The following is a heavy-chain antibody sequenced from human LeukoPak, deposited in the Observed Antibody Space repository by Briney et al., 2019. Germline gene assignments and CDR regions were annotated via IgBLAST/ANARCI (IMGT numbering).Heavy chain of an antibody. CDR2: ISGSGGST. V-gene: IGHV3-23*01. D-gene: IGHD3-3*01. CDR3: AKDVPRVDFWSGSDAFDI. CDR1: GFTFSSYA. J-gene: IGHJ3*02. Sequence: GGSLRLSCAASGFTFSSYAMSWVRQAPGKGLEWVSAISGSGGSTYYADSVKGRFTISRDNSKNTLYLQMNSLRAEDTAVYYCAKDVPRVDFWSGSDAFDIWGQGTMVTVSS.